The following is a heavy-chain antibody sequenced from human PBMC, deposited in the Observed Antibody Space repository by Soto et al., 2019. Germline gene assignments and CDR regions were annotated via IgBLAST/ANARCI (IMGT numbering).Heavy chain of an antibody. J-gene: IGHJ4*02. CDR1: GFNFKDYA. D-gene: IGHD4-17*01. V-gene: IGHV3-9*01. CDR2: ITWNSGSI. Sequence: PGGSLRLSCAASGFNFKDYAMHWVRQAPGKGLEWVSGITWNSGSIGFADSVKGRFTISRDNAKNSLYLQMNSLRAEDTALYYCARDPYGTGPYYFDYWGQGTLVTVS. CDR3: ARDPYGTGPYYFDY.